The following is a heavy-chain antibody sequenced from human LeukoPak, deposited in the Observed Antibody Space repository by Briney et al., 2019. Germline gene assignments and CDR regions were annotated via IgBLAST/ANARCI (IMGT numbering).Heavy chain of an antibody. V-gene: IGHV3-33*01. CDR1: EFTFTTYG. J-gene: IGHJ4*02. Sequence: GGSLRLPCAASEFTFTTYGMHWVRQAPGKGLEWVAFIYYDGSNIYYADYVKGRFTISRDISKNTLYLQMDSLRAEDTAIYYCARDWKTNSFDYWGQGTLVTVSS. CDR2: IYYDGSNI. CDR3: ARDWKTNSFDY. D-gene: IGHD1-1*01.